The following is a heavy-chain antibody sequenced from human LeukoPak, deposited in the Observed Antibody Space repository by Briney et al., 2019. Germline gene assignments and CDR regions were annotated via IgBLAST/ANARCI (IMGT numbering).Heavy chain of an antibody. CDR3: ARQTGSGLFILP. CDR2: INDSGST. V-gene: IGHV4-34*01. D-gene: IGHD3/OR15-3a*01. Sequence: SETLSLTCTVSGGSISSYYWSWIRQPPGKGLEWIGEINDSGSTNYNPSLKSRVTISVDTSKNQFSLRLTSVTAADTAVYYCARQTGSGLFILPGGQGTLVTVSS. CDR1: GGSISSYY. J-gene: IGHJ4*02.